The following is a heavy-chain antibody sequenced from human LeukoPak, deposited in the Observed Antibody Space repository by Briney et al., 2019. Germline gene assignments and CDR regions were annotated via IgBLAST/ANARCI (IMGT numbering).Heavy chain of an antibody. V-gene: IGHV4-59*01. CDR3: ARGSNSPDY. D-gene: IGHD4-23*01. J-gene: IGHJ4*02. CDR1: GDSISSYY. CDR2: IYYSGST. Sequence: PSETLSLTCTVSGDSISSYYWSWIRQPPGKGLEWIGYIYYSGSTTYNPSLKSRVTISVDTSKNQFSLKLASVTAADTAVYFCARGSNSPDYWGQGTLVTVSS.